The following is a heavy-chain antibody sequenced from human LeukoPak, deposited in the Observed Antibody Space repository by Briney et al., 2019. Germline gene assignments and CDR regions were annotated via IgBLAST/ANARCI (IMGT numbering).Heavy chain of an antibody. CDR2: ISSSGSTI. V-gene: IGHV3-11*04. Sequence: GGSLRLSCAASGFTFSDYYMSWIRQAPGKGLEWVSYISSSGSTIYYADSVKGRFTISRDDAKKTVYLQVNSLRAEDTAVYFCAREAWIQLRAGPFDYWGQGIPFTVS. CDR3: AREAWIQLRAGPFDY. CDR1: GFTFSDYY. J-gene: IGHJ4*02. D-gene: IGHD5-18*01.